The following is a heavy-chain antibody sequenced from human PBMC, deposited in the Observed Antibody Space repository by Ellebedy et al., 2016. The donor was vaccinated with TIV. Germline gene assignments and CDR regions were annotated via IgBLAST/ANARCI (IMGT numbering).Heavy chain of an antibody. Sequence: PGGSLRLSCAASGFTFSSYSMNWVRQAPGKGLEWVSSISSSSSYIYYADSVKGRFTISRDNAKNSLYLQMNSLRAEDTAVYYCARNCSGGSCYSADYGMDVWGQGTTVTVSS. V-gene: IGHV3-21*01. CDR3: ARNCSGGSCYSADYGMDV. J-gene: IGHJ6*02. D-gene: IGHD2-15*01. CDR2: ISSSSSYI. CDR1: GFTFSSYS.